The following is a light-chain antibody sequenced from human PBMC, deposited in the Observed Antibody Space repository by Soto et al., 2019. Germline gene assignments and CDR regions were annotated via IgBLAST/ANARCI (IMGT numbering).Light chain of an antibody. CDR1: QSVSNNY. CDR3: QQYGSSGT. V-gene: IGKV3-20*01. CDR2: GAS. J-gene: IGKJ1*01. Sequence: EIVLTQSPGTLSLSPGERATLSCRASQSVSNNYLAWYQQKPGQAPMLLIYGASNRATGIPDRFSGSGSGTDFTLTISRLEPEAFAVYYCQQYGSSGTFGQGTQVEIK.